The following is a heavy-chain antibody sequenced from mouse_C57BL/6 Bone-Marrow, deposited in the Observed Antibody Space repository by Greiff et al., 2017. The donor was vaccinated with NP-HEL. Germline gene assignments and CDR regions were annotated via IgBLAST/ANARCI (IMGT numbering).Heavy chain of an antibody. V-gene: IGHV1-55*01. CDR2: IYPGSGST. Sequence: QVQLQQPGAELVKPGASVKMSCKASGYTFTSSWITWVKQRPGQGLEWIGDIYPGSGSTNYNEKFKSKATLTVDTSSSTAYMQLSSLTSEDSAVYYCARGTTVVAYYFDYWGQGTTLTVSS. CDR1: GYTFTSSW. CDR3: ARGTTVVAYYFDY. J-gene: IGHJ2*01. D-gene: IGHD1-1*01.